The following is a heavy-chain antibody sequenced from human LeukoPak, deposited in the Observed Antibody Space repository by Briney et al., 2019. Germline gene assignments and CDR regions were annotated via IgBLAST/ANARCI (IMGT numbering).Heavy chain of an antibody. J-gene: IGHJ6*04. V-gene: IGHV3-48*03. Sequence: GGSLRLSCAASGFTFSSYEMNWVRQAPGKGLEWVSYISSRGSTIYYADSVKGRFTISRDNAKNSLYLQMNSLRAEDTAVYYCARAPIPDYYEARGGYYGVDVWGKGTTVTVSS. CDR3: ARAPIPDYYEARGGYYGVDV. D-gene: IGHD3-22*01. CDR1: GFTFSSYE. CDR2: ISSRGSTI.